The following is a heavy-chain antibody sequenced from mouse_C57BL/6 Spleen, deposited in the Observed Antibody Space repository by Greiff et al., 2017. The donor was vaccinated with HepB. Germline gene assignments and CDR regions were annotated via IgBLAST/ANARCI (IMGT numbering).Heavy chain of an antibody. CDR1: GYTFTSYT. Sequence: QVQLKESGAELARPGASVKMSCKASGYTFTSYTMHWVKQRPGQGLEWIGYINPSSGYTKYNQKFKDKATLTADKSSSTAYMQLSSLTSEDSAVYYCARYTTVEYFDVWGTGTTVTVSS. CDR2: INPSSGYT. CDR3: ARYTTVEYFDV. D-gene: IGHD1-1*01. J-gene: IGHJ1*03. V-gene: IGHV1-4*01.